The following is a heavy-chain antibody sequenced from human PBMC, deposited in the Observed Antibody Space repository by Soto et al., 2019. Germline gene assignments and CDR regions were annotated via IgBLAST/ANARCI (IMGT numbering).Heavy chain of an antibody. D-gene: IGHD3-9*01. CDR3: ARGLALGDDILTGYPLYYYYYGMDV. V-gene: IGHV4-34*01. CDR2: INHSGST. Sequence: PSETLSLTCAVYGGSFSGYYWSWIRQPPGKWLEWIGEINHSGSTNYNPSLKSRVTISVDTSKNQFSLKLSSVTAADTAVYYCARGLALGDDILTGYPLYYYYYGMDVWGXGTTVKVSS. CDR1: GGSFSGYY. J-gene: IGHJ6*02.